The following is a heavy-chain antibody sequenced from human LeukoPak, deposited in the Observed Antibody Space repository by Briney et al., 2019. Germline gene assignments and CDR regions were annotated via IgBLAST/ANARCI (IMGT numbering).Heavy chain of an antibody. Sequence: GGSLRLSCAASGFTFSSLAMSWLRQAPGKGLEWVSGISGSGGSTSYADSVKGRFTISGDNSKNTLYLLMNSLRAEDTAVYYCAISQRYSSAWYSFDYWGQGTLVTVSS. CDR3: AISQRYSSAWYSFDY. D-gene: IGHD6-19*01. V-gene: IGHV3-23*01. J-gene: IGHJ4*02. CDR2: ISGSGGST. CDR1: GFTFSSLA.